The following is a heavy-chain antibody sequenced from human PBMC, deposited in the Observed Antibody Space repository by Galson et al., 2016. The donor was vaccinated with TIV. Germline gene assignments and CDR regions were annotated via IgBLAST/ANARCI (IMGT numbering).Heavy chain of an antibody. J-gene: IGHJ5*02. CDR1: GGPLSGKY. CDR2: IYHTGGT. CDR3: ARGIRFGRISRQSYHFDA. V-gene: IGHV4-34*01. D-gene: IGHD3-3*01. Sequence: ETLSLTCAVSGGPLSGKYWSWIRQPPGKGLEWIGDIYHTGGTDYNPSLKSRLTISIDTSKNQFSLKMNSVSAADTAMYYCARGIRFGRISRQSYHFDAWGRGTLVTVSS.